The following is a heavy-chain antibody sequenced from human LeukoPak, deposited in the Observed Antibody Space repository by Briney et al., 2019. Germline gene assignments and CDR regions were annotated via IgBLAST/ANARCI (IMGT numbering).Heavy chain of an antibody. Sequence: SETLSLTCTVSGGSISSGGYYWSWIRQPPRKGLEWIGYIYHSGSTYYNPSLKSRVTISVDRSKNQFSLELSSVTAADTAVYYCARSPWGSSSPLYFDYWGQGTLITVSS. D-gene: IGHD6-6*01. CDR1: GGSISSGGYY. J-gene: IGHJ4*02. V-gene: IGHV4-30-2*01. CDR2: IYHSGST. CDR3: ARSPWGSSSPLYFDY.